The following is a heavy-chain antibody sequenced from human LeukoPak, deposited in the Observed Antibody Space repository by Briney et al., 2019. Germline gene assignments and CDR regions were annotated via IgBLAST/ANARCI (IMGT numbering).Heavy chain of an antibody. J-gene: IGHJ4*02. D-gene: IGHD3-16*01. CDR3: ARDTYDYVWGSGFDY. CDR2: ISAYNGNT. Sequence: ASVKVSCKASGYTFTSYGISWVRQAPGQGLEWMGWISAYNGNTNYAQKLQGRVTMTTDTSTSTAYMELRSLRSDDTAVYYCARDTYDYVWGSGFDYWGQGTLVTVSS. CDR1: GYTFTSYG. V-gene: IGHV1-18*01.